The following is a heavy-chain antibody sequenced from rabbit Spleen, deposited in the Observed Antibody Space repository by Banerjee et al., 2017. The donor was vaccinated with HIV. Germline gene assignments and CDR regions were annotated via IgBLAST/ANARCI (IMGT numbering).Heavy chain of an antibody. Sequence: QEQLVESGGGLVQPEGSLTLTCKASGVSFSDKDVMCWVRQAPGKGLEWITCINIATGKSVYASWVSGRFIMSRTSSTTVTLQMTSLTAADTATYLCARDLVGVIGWNFNLWGPGTLVTVS. D-gene: IGHD1-1*01. J-gene: IGHJ4*01. CDR3: ARDLVGVIGWNFNL. V-gene: IGHV1S45*01. CDR1: GVSFSDKDV. CDR2: INIATGKS.